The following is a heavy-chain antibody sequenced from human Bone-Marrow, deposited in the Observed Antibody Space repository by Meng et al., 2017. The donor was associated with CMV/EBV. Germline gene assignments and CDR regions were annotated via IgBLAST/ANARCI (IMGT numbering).Heavy chain of an antibody. CDR2: ITYDGSNK. J-gene: IGHJ4*02. Sequence: PSGFTFSSYGMRWLRQAPGKGLGGVALITYDGSNKYYADSVKGRFTISRDNSKNTLYLQMNSLGAEDTAIYYCAKDPAAYSASSPGYWGQGTLVTVSS. CDR1: GFTFSSYG. CDR3: AKDPAAYSASSPGY. V-gene: IGHV3-30*18. D-gene: IGHD1-26*01.